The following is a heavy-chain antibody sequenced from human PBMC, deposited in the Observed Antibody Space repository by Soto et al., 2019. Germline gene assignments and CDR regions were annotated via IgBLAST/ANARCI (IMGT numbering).Heavy chain of an antibody. CDR3: ARDTIAVRPGWFDP. CDR2: ISAYNGNI. D-gene: IGHD6-6*01. Sequence: QVQLVQSGAEVKKPGASVKVSCKASGYTFTTYGINWVRQAPGQGLEWMGWISAYNGNINYAEKFQGRVTMTTDTPTSTAHMELRSLRSDDTAVYYCARDTIAVRPGWFDPWGQGTLVAVSS. J-gene: IGHJ5*02. V-gene: IGHV1-18*01. CDR1: GYTFTTYG.